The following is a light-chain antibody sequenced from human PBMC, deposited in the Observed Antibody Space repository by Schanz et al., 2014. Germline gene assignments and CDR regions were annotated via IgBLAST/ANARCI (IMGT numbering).Light chain of an antibody. CDR1: STDVGGYKF. V-gene: IGLV2-14*03. J-gene: IGLJ3*02. CDR2: DVS. Sequence: QSVLTQPASVSGSPGQSITISCTGTSTDVGGYKFVSWYQQHPAKAPKLMIYDVSNRPSGVSNRFSGSKSGNSASLTISGLQAEDEADYYCSSYTSSSTWVFGGGTKLTVL. CDR3: SSYTSSSTWV.